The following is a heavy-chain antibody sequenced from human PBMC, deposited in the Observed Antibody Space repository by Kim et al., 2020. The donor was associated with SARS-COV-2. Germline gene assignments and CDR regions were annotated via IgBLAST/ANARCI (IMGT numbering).Heavy chain of an antibody. Sequence: TNYNPSLKSRVTISVDTSKNQFSLKLSSVTAADTAVYYCARDNYYGMDVWGQGTTVTVSS. J-gene: IGHJ6*02. CDR3: ARDNYYGMDV. CDR2: T. V-gene: IGHV4-59*01.